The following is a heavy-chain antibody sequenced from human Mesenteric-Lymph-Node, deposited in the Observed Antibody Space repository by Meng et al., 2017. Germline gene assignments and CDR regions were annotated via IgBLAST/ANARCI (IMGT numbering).Heavy chain of an antibody. V-gene: IGHV4-34*01. CDR1: GGSFSGYY. CDR2: INHSGST. Sequence: QVQLQQWGAGLLKPSETLSLTCAVYGGSFSGYYWSWIRQPPGKGLEWIGEINHSGSTNYNPSLKSRVTISVDTSKNQFSLKLSSVTAADTAVYYCARAVSSDYWGQGTRVTVDS. J-gene: IGHJ4*02. CDR3: ARAVSSDY. D-gene: IGHD3-3*02.